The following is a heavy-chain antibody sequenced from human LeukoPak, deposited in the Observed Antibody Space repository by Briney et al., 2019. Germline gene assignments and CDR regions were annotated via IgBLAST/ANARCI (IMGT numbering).Heavy chain of an antibody. D-gene: IGHD1-26*01. CDR3: AKSGSYLPFDY. V-gene: IGHV3-72*01. Sequence: PGGSLRLSCAASGFAFSDHYMDWVRQAPGKGLEWVGRIRNKANSYSTEYAASVKGRFAISRDDSKNSLYLQMNSLKTEDTAVYYCAKSGSYLPFDYWGQGTLVTVSS. J-gene: IGHJ4*02. CDR1: GFAFSDHY. CDR2: IRNKANSYST.